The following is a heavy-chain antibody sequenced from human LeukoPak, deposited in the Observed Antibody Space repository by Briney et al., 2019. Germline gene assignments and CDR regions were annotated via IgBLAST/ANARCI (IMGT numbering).Heavy chain of an antibody. V-gene: IGHV4-30-2*01. J-gene: IGHJ4*02. CDR2: IYPRGST. CDR3: ARFSPRAMGNYLDF. D-gene: IGHD7-27*01. Sequence: ASETLSLTCAVSGGSISTGSYSWSWIRQPPGKGLEWIGYIYPRGSTYYNPSLKSRVILSLDKSANEFSLNLSSVTAADTAVYYCARFSPRAMGNYLDFWGQGTLVTVSS. CDR1: GGSISTGSYS.